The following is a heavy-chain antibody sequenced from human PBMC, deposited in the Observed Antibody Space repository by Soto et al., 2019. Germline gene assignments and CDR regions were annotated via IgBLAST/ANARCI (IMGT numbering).Heavy chain of an antibody. J-gene: IGHJ5*02. D-gene: IGHD6-13*01. CDR1: GGSISSGGYY. CDR3: AREHGSSSWSLFDP. CDR2: IYYSGST. Sequence: QVQLQESGPGLVKPSQTLSLTCTVSGGSISSGGYYWSWIRQHPGKGLEWIGYIYYSGSTYYNPSLKSRVTISLDTSKNQFSLQLSSVTAADTAVYYCAREHGSSSWSLFDPWGQGTLVTVSS. V-gene: IGHV4-31*03.